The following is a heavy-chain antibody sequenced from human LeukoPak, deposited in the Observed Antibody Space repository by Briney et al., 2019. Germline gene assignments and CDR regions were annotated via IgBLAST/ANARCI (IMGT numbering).Heavy chain of an antibody. CDR1: GFTFDDYG. D-gene: IGHD4/OR15-4a*01. Sequence: PGGSLRLSWAASGFTFDDYGMSWARQAPGKWPEWVSVINWNGGSTGYADSVKGRFTISRDNAKNSLYLQMNSLRAEDTALYYCARAPDYGDDWGKGTPVTVSS. J-gene: IGHJ4*02. CDR2: INWNGGST. V-gene: IGHV3-20*04. CDR3: ARAPDYGDD.